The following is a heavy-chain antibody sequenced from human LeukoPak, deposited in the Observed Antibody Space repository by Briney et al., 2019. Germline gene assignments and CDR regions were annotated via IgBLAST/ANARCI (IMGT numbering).Heavy chain of an antibody. CDR2: IYTSGST. J-gene: IGHJ6*03. D-gene: IGHD3-9*01. V-gene: IGHV4-4*07. CDR1: NGPISSYY. CDR3: ARDGPDDILTGFYYYYYMDV. Sequence: SETLSPTCTVSNGPISSYYWSWIRQPAGKGLEWIGRIYTSGSTNYNPSLKSRVTMSIDTSKNQFSLKLSSVTAADTAVYYCARDGPDDILTGFYYYYYMDVWGKGTTVTVSS.